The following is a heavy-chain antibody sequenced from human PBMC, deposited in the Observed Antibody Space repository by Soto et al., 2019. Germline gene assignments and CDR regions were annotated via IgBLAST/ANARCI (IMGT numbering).Heavy chain of an antibody. CDR3: ARDWVVRGVITYNWFDP. Sequence: PSETLSLTCTVSGGSISSGDYYWSWIRQPPGKGLEWIGYIYYSGSTYYNPSLKSRVTISVDTSKNQFSLKLSSVTAADTAVYHCARDWVVRGVITYNWFDPWGQGTLVTVSS. CDR2: IYYSGST. CDR1: GGSISSGDYY. D-gene: IGHD3-10*01. J-gene: IGHJ5*02. V-gene: IGHV4-30-4*01.